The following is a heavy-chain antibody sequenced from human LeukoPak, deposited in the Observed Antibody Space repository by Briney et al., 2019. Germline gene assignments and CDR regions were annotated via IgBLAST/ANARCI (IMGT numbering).Heavy chain of an antibody. CDR2: INPNSGGT. CDR3: AREGGWYDLDY. CDR1: GYTFTSYY. Sequence: ASVKVSCKASGYTFTSYYMHWVRQAPGQGLEWMGRINPNSGGTSYAQKFQGRLTMTRDTSITTAYMELSRLRSDDTAVYYCAREGGWYDLDYWGQGTLVTVSS. V-gene: IGHV1-2*06. D-gene: IGHD6-19*01. J-gene: IGHJ4*02.